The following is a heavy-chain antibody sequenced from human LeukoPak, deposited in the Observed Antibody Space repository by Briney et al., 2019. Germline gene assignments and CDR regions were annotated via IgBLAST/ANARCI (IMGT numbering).Heavy chain of an antibody. CDR3: ARGFGSGPYYYYYGMDV. Sequence: GRSLRLSCAASGFTFSSYGMHWVRQAPGKGLEWVAVIWYDGSNKYYADSVKGRFTISRDNSKNTLYLQMNSLRAEDTPVYYCARGFGSGPYYYYYGMDVWGQGTTVTVSS. CDR1: GFTFSSYG. J-gene: IGHJ6*02. D-gene: IGHD2-15*01. CDR2: IWYDGSNK. V-gene: IGHV3-33*01.